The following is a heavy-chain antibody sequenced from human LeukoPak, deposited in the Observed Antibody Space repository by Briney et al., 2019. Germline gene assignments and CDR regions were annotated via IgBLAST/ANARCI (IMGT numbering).Heavy chain of an antibody. CDR1: GGTFSSYA. J-gene: IGHJ4*02. D-gene: IGHD2-15*01. V-gene: IGHV1-69*01. CDR3: ASGGYCSGGSCYSFEY. Sequence: SVKVSCKASGGTFSSYAISWVRQAPGQGLEWMGGIIPIFGTANYAQKFQGRVTITADESTSTAYMELSSLRSEDTAVYYCASGGYCSGGSCYSFEYWGQGTLVTVSS. CDR2: IIPIFGTA.